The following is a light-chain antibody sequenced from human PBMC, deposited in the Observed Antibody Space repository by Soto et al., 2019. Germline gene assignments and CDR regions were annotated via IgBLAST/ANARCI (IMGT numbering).Light chain of an antibody. Sequence: QSVLTRPPSVSGAPGQRVTISCTGSSSNIGAGYDVHWYQQLPGTAPKLIIYGNSNRPSGVPDRFSGSKSGTSASLAITGLQAEDEADYYCQSYDSSLSGVVFGGGTKLTVL. CDR2: GNS. CDR1: SSNIGAGYD. J-gene: IGLJ2*01. CDR3: QSYDSSLSGVV. V-gene: IGLV1-40*01.